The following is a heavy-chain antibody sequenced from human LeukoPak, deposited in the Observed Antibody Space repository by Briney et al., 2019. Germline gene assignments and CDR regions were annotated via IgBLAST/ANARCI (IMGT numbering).Heavy chain of an antibody. CDR3: ARDLRYSSGWSASGMDV. J-gene: IGHJ6*03. CDR2: INPNSGGT. D-gene: IGHD6-19*01. V-gene: IGHV1-2*02. Sequence: ASVKVSCKASGYTFTGYYMHWVRQAPGQGLEWMGWINPNSGGTNYAQKFQGRVTMTRDTSISTAYMELSRLRSDDTAVYYCARDLRYSSGWSASGMDVGGKGTTVTISS. CDR1: GYTFTGYY.